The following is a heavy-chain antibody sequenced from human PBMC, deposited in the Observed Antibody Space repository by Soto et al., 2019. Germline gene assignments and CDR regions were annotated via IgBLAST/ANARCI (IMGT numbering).Heavy chain of an antibody. CDR2: ISGSGGST. V-gene: IGHV3-23*01. D-gene: IGHD3-16*02. CDR1: GFTFSSYA. CDR3: AKDAELVIPYYYGMDV. Sequence: PGGSLELSCASSGFTFSSYAMSWFRQAPGKGLEWVSAISGSGGSTYYADSVKGRFTISRDNSKNTLYLQMNSLRAEDTAVYYCAKDAELVIPYYYGMDVWGQGTTVTVSS. J-gene: IGHJ6*02.